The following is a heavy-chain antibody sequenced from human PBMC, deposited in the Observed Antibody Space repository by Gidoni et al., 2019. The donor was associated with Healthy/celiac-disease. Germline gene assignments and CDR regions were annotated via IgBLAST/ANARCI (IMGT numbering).Heavy chain of an antibody. J-gene: IGHJ4*02. Sequence: QVQLVQSGAEVKKPGASVKVSCKASGYTFTSYGISWVRHAPGQGLEWMGWISAYNGNTNYAQKLQGRVTKTTDTSTSTAYMELRSLRSDDTAVYYCARGSRWFGEWKRGIFDYWGQGTLVTVSS. V-gene: IGHV1-18*04. CDR1: GYTFTSYG. CDR3: ARGSRWFGEWKRGIFDY. D-gene: IGHD3-10*01. CDR2: ISAYNGNT.